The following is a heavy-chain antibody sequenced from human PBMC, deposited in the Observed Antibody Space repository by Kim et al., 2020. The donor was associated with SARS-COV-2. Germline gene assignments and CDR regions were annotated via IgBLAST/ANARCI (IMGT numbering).Heavy chain of an antibody. CDR3: ARHITMVRGVIKHYGMDV. J-gene: IGHJ6*02. V-gene: IGHV1-69*13. CDR1: GGTFSSYA. Sequence: SVKVSCKASGGTFSSYAISWVRQAPGQGLEWMGGIIPIFGTANYAQKFQGRVTITADESTSTAYMELSSLRSEDTAVYYCARHITMVRGVIKHYGMDVWGQGTTVTVSS. CDR2: IIPIFGTA. D-gene: IGHD3-10*01.